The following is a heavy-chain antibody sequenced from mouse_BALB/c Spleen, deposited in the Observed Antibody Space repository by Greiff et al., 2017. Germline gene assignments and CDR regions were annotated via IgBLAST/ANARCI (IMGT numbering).Heavy chain of an antibody. D-gene: IGHD2-4*01. CDR1: GFTFNTYA. Sequence: EVQLVESGGGLVQPKGSLKLSCAASGFTFNTYAMHWVCQAPGKGLEWVARIRSKSNNYATYYADSVKDRFTISRDDSQSMLYLQMNNLKTEDTAMYFCVRGYDYTHKDYAMDYWGQGTSVTVSS. CDR3: VRGYDYTHKDYAMDY. CDR2: IRSKSNNYAT. J-gene: IGHJ4*01. V-gene: IGHV10-3*03.